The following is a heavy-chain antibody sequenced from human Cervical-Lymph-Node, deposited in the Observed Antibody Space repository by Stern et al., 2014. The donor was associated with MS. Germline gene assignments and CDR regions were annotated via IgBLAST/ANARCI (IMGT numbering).Heavy chain of an antibody. D-gene: IGHD3-10*01. CDR3: ARLRFYGSGSFKAFDI. J-gene: IGHJ3*02. V-gene: IGHV2-70*17. CDR1: GFSLSRSGMC. CDR2: IDWDDDK. Sequence: ESGPALVKPTQSLTLTCTFSGFSLSRSGMCVSWIRQPPGEALEWLARIDWDDDKFYSTSLKTRLTISKDTSKNQVVLTMTDMDPVDTATYYCARLRFYGSGSFKAFDIWGQGTMVTVSS.